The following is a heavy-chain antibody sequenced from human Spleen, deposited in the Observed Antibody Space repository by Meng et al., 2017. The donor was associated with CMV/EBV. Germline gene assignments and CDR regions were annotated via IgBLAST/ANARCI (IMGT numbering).Heavy chain of an antibody. J-gene: IGHJ3*02. CDR3: ASLYGSGSYYPFDAFDI. CDR2: LYSNNDA. D-gene: IGHD3-10*01. CDR1: GFTVSSNY. V-gene: IGHV3-53*01. Sequence: GGSLRLSCAASGFTVSSNYMGWVRQAPGKGLEWVSVLYSNNDAYYADSVKGRFTISREDSKNTLYLRMNSLRAEDTAVYYCASLYGSGSYYPFDAFDIWGQGTMVTVSS.